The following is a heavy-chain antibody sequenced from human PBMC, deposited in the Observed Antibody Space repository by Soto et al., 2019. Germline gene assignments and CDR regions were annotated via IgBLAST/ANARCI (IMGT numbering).Heavy chain of an antibody. J-gene: IGHJ6*02. Sequence: GESLKISCKGSGYSFTSYWSGWVRQMPGKGLEWMGIIYPGDSDTRYSPSFQGQVTISADKSISTAYLQWSSLKASDTAMYYCATRVQDPGKYYYGMDVWGQGTTVTVSS. CDR1: GYSFTSYW. CDR3: ATRVQDPGKYYYGMDV. D-gene: IGHD6-13*01. CDR2: IYPGDSDT. V-gene: IGHV5-51*01.